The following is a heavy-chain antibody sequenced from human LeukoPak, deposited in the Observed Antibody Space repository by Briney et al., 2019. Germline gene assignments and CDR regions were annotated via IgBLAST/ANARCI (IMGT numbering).Heavy chain of an antibody. Sequence: SETLSLTGAVYGGSFSGYYWSGIGQPPGKGREWIGEINHSGSTNYNPSLKIRVTISVDTSKNQFSLKLSSVTAADTAVYYCASVARFGVLPATDYYGMDVWGQGTTVTVSS. CDR3: ASVARFGVLPATDYYGMDV. J-gene: IGHJ6*02. D-gene: IGHD2-2*01. CDR1: GGSFSGYY. V-gene: IGHV4-34*01. CDR2: INHSGST.